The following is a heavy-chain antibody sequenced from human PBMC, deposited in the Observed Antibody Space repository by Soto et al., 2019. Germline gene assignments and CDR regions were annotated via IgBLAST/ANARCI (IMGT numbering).Heavy chain of an antibody. D-gene: IGHD5-18*01. V-gene: IGHV4-39*01. CDR1: GGSISSSSYY. CDR2: IYYSGST. J-gene: IGHJ4*02. CDR3: ATLASGRGYSYGFQSTY. Sequence: PSETLSLTCTVSGGSISSSSYYWGWIRQPPGKGLEWIGSIYYSGSTYYNPSLKSRVTISVDTSKNQFSLKLSSVTAADTAVYYCATLASGRGYSYGFQSTYWGQGTLVTVSS.